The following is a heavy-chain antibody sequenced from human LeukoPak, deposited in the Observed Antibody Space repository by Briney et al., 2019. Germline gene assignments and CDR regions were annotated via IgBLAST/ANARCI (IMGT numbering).Heavy chain of an antibody. D-gene: IGHD3-10*01. J-gene: IGHJ5*02. Sequence: SETLSLTCTVSGGSISSGSYYWSWIRQPAGKGLEWIGRIYTSGSTNYNPSLKSRVTISVDTSKNQFSLKLSSVTAADTAVYYCARDSTIDYGSGNYYKWDWIDPWGQGTLVTVSS. CDR3: ARDSTIDYGSGNYYKWDWIDP. V-gene: IGHV4-61*02. CDR1: GGSISSGSYY. CDR2: IYTSGST.